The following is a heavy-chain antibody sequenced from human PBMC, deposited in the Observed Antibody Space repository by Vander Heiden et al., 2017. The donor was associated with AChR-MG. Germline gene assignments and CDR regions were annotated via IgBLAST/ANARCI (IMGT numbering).Heavy chain of an antibody. D-gene: IGHD6-13*01. CDR1: GSTFSSYA. CDR2: ISYDGSNK. J-gene: IGHJ5*02. Sequence: QVQLVESGGGVVQPGRSLRLSCAAPGSTFSSYAMHWGRQATGKGLEWVAVISYDGSNKYYADSVKGRFTISRDNSKNTLYLQMNSLRAEDTAVYYCAREENRIAAAGLNWFDPWGQGTLVTVSS. CDR3: AREENRIAAAGLNWFDP. V-gene: IGHV3-30-3*01.